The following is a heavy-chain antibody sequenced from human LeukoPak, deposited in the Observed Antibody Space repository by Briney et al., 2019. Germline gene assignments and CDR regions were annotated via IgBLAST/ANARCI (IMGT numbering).Heavy chain of an antibody. J-gene: IGHJ6*02. CDR1: GFTFSSYA. CDR2: ISYDGSNK. D-gene: IGHD2-15*01. V-gene: IGHV3-30-3*01. Sequence: GRSLRLSCAASGFTFSSYAMHWVRQAPGKGLEWVAVISYDGSNKYYADSVKGRFTISRDNSKNTLYLQMNSLRAEDTAVYYCARVGGYYYGMDVWGQGTTVTVPS. CDR3: ARVGGYYYGMDV.